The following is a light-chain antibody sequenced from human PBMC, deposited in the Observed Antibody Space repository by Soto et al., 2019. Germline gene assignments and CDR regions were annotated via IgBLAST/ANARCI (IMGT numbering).Light chain of an antibody. CDR2: GNI. CDR1: SFNIGAGFD. J-gene: IGLJ3*02. V-gene: IGLV1-40*01. Sequence: QSVLTQPPSVSGVPGQRVAISCTGSSFNIGAGFDVHWYQQLPGTAPKLLIYGNINRPSGVPDRFSGSRSGTSASLAITGLQAEDEADYYCQSYDSTLSGSLFGGGTKLTVL. CDR3: QSYDSTLSGSL.